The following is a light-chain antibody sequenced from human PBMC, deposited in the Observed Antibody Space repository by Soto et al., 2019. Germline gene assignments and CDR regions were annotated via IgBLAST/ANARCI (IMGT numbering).Light chain of an antibody. CDR1: QTFTTSS. J-gene: IGKJ1*01. CDR2: GAS. V-gene: IGKV3-20*01. Sequence: EIVLIQSPGTRSLYPGERATLSCRASQTFTTSSLAWYQQKPGQAPRLLISGASNRATGIPDRFSGSGSGTDFTLTISRLEPEDFAVYYCQQYDRSPRTFGQGTKVDIK. CDR3: QQYDRSPRT.